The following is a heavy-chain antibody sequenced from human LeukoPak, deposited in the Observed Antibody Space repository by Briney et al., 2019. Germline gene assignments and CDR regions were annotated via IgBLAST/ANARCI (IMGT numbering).Heavy chain of an antibody. D-gene: IGHD1-1*01. Sequence: PSETLSLTCTVSGGSISSYYWSWIRQPAGKGLEWIGRIYTSGSTNYNPSLKGRVTMSVDTSKNQFSLKLSSVTAADTAVYYCARFCGGPEEPPLEIWAKGKMVTVSS. CDR3: ARFCGGPEEPPLEI. J-gene: IGHJ3*02. CDR1: GGSISSYY. V-gene: IGHV4-4*07. CDR2: IYTSGST.